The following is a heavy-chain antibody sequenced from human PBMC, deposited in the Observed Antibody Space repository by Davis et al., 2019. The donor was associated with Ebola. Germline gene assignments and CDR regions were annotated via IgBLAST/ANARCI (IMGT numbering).Heavy chain of an antibody. D-gene: IGHD5-24*01. CDR3: ARDGYNQYYGMDV. V-gene: IGHV3-53*01. CDR2: IYSGGIT. Sequence: PGGSLRLSCAASGFPVSSNYMSWVRQAPGKGLEWVSVIYSGGITYHADSVKGRFTISRGNSKNTLYLQMNSLGAEDTAVYYCARDGYNQYYGMDVWGQGTAVTVSS. J-gene: IGHJ6*02. CDR1: GFPVSSNY.